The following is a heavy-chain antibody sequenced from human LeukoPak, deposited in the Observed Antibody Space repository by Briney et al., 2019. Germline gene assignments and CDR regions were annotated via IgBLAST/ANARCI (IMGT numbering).Heavy chain of an antibody. CDR1: GFTFSSYW. CDR2: INSDGSST. V-gene: IGHV3-74*01. Sequence: PGGSLRLSCAASGFTFSSYWMHWVRQAPGKGLVWVSRINSDGSSTSYADSVKGRFTISRDNAKNTLYLQMNSLRAGDTAVYYCARLSGYSGYDFDYWGQGTLVTVSS. D-gene: IGHD5-12*01. J-gene: IGHJ4*02. CDR3: ARLSGYSGYDFDY.